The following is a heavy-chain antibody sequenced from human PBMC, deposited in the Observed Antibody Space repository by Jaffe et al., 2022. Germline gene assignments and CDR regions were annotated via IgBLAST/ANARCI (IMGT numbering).Heavy chain of an antibody. CDR1: GFTFRSYA. J-gene: IGHJ4*02. D-gene: IGHD3-10*01. V-gene: IGHV3-23*01. CDR3: AKDYYGSGRYYFDY. CDR2: ISGSGGTT. Sequence: EVQLLESGGGLVQPGGSLRLSCAASGFTFRSYAMSWVRQAPGKGLEWVSAISGSGGTTYSADSVEGRFTISRDNSKNTLYLQMNSLRAEDTAVYYCAKDYYGSGRYYFDYWGQGTLVTVSS.